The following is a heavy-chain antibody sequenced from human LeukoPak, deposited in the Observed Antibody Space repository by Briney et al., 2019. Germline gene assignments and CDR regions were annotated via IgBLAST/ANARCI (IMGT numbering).Heavy chain of an antibody. J-gene: IGHJ4*02. Sequence: PGRSLRLSCAASGFTFSSYEMNWVRQAPGKGLEWVSFISSTGSPIYYADSVKGRFTVSRDNAKNTLSLQMNSLRAEDTAVYYCARDRSISAAGDTYWGQGTLVTVSS. D-gene: IGHD6-13*01. CDR1: GFTFSSYE. CDR2: ISSTGSPI. CDR3: ARDRSISAAGDTY. V-gene: IGHV3-48*03.